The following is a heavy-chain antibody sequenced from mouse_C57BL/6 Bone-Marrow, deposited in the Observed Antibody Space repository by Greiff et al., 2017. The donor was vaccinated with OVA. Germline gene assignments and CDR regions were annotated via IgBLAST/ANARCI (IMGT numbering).Heavy chain of an antibody. V-gene: IGHV5-4*01. CDR2: ISDGGSYT. CDR1: GFTFSSYA. CDR3: ARDDYDLYYFDY. J-gene: IGHJ2*01. D-gene: IGHD2-4*01. Sequence: DVQLQESGGGLVKPGGSLKLSCAASGFTFSSYAMSWVRQTPEKRLEWVATISDGGSYTYYPDNVKGRFTISRDNAKNNLYLQMSHLKSEDTAMYYCARDDYDLYYFDYWGQGTTLTVSS.